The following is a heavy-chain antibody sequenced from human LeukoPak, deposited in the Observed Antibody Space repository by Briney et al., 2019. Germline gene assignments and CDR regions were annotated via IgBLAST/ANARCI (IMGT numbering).Heavy chain of an antibody. CDR1: LWTFTNYV. J-gene: IGHJ4*02. D-gene: IGHD2-21*01. CDR2: SSSYNCKT. Sequence: GCSVTVSFMGSLWTFTNYVSSGLRQAPGQGVEGMGLSSSYNCKTNFAQKLQGRVTMTTDSSTGTAYMELRSLRCDDTAVYYCARIAYCGGDCYTTYFDYWGQGPLVTVSS. V-gene: IGHV1-18*01. CDR3: ARIAYCGGDCYTTYFDY.